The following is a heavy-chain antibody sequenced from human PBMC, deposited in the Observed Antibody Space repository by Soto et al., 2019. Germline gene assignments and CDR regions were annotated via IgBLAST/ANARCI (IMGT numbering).Heavy chain of an antibody. CDR2: ISYGGTRK. V-gene: IGHV3-30*03. J-gene: IGHJ4*02. CDR1: GFTFSNFG. D-gene: IGHD5-18*01. Sequence: QVQLVESGGGVVQPGRSLRLSCGASGFTFSNFGMYWVRQAPGKGLEWVAVISYGGTRKYYADSVKGRFTISRDNSKNTLYLQMNSLRVEDTAVYYCASRSGQLPYYFDYWGQGTLVTVSS. CDR3: ASRSGQLPYYFDY.